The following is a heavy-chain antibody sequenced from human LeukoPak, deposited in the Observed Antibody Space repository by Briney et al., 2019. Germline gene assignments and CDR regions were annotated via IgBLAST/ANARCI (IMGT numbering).Heavy chain of an antibody. CDR3: AKDDSATMVRGNFDY. D-gene: IGHD3-10*01. V-gene: IGHV3-9*01. CDR2: ISWNSGSI. CDR1: GFTFSSYS. J-gene: IGHJ4*02. Sequence: GGSLRLSCAASGFTFSSYSMHWVRQAPGKGLEWVSGISWNSGSIGYADSVKGRFTISRDNAKNSLYLQMNSLRAEDTALYYCAKDDSATMVRGNFDYWGQGTLVTVSS.